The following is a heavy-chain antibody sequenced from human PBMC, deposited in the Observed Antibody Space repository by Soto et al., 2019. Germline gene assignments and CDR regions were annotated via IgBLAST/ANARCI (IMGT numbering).Heavy chain of an antibody. V-gene: IGHV3-23*01. Sequence: PRGSLILSSVGSVFTFSTHAMSWVRQAPGKGLEWVSTFSGSGGNIYYAESVKGRLTISRDDSKNTLYLQMNSLRVEDTAVYYCAKDPPWTVGTLAMDVWGQGTPVPVSS. CDR1: VFTFSTHA. CDR3: AKDPPWTVGTLAMDV. J-gene: IGHJ6*01. CDR2: FSGSGGNI. D-gene: IGHD1-7*01.